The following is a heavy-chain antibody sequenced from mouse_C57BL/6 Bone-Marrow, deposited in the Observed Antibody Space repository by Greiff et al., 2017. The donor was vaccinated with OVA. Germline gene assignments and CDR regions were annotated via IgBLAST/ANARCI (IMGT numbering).Heavy chain of an antibody. Sequence: EVMLVESGAELVRPGASVKLSCTASGFNIKDDYMHWVKQRPEQGLEWIGWIDPENGGTEYASKFQGKATITADTSSNTAYLQLSSLTSEDTAVYYCTTREFYGSSDVFAYWGQGTLVTVSA. CDR1: GFNIKDDY. J-gene: IGHJ3*01. CDR3: TTREFYGSSDVFAY. V-gene: IGHV14-4*01. D-gene: IGHD1-1*01. CDR2: IDPENGGT.